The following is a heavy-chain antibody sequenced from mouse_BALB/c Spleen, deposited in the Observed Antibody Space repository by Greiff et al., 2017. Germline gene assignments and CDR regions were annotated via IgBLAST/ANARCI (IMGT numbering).Heavy chain of an antibody. CDR3: ARSGMMRDGYSWFAY. J-gene: IGHJ3*01. CDR1: EFTFSSFG. CDR2: ISSGSSTI. Sequence: EVKVVESGGGLVQPGGSRKLSCAASEFTFSSFGMHWVRQAPEKGLEWVAYISSGSSTIYYADTVKGRFTISRDNPKNTLFLQMTSLRSEDTAMYYCARSGMMRDGYSWFAYWGQGTLVTVSA. V-gene: IGHV5-17*02. D-gene: IGHD2-3*01.